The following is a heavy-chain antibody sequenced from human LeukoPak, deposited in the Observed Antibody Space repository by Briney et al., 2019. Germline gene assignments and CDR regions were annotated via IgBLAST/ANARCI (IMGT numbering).Heavy chain of an antibody. J-gene: IGHJ4*02. CDR2: ISHSGSS. D-gene: IGHD5-18*01. V-gene: IGHV4-38-2*02. CDR3: ARDHEQIWPIDY. CDR1: GYSISSGYY. Sequence: PSETLSLTCSASGYSISSGYYWGWIRQPPGKGLEWIGSISHSGSSYYNPSLKSRVSISIDTSKNQFSLQMSSVTAADTAVYYCARDHEQIWPIDYWGQGTLVTVSS.